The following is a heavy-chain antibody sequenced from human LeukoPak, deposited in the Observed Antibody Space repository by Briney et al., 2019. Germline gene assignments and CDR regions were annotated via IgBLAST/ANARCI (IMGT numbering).Heavy chain of an antibody. D-gene: IGHD6-13*01. CDR1: GGSISSYY. CDR2: IYTSGST. CDR3: ARATAADNPYYYYYMDV. V-gene: IGHV4-4*07. J-gene: IGHJ6*03. Sequence: SETLSLTCTVSGGSISSYYWSWIRQPAGKGLEWIWRIYTSGSTNYNPSLQSRVTMSVDTSKNQFSLKLSSVTAADTAVYYCARATAADNPYYYYYMDVWGKGTTVTVSS.